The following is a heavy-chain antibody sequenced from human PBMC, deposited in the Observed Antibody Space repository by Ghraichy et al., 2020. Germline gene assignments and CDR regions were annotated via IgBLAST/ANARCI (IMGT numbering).Heavy chain of an antibody. Sequence: GGSLRLSCAASGFTFSSYDMSWVRQAPGKGLEWVSGISGSGGSTYYADSVKGRFTISRENSKKTLYLLMNSLGADDTAVYYCANIGYASCTNCFGGGYWGQGTLVTVSS. CDR2: ISGSGGST. CDR3: ANIGYASCTNCFGGGY. D-gene: IGHD2-2*01. V-gene: IGHV3-23*01. J-gene: IGHJ4*02. CDR1: GFTFSSYD.